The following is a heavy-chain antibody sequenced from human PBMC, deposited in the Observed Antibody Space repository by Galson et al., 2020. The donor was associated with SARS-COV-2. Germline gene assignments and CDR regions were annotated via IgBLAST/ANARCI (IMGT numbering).Heavy chain of an antibody. Sequence: GESLKNPCAASGFTFSSYAMSWVRQAPGKGLEWVSAISGSGGSTYYADSVKGRVTISRDNSKNTLYLQMNSLRAEDTAVYYCASPRQPYYYDSSGMGAFDYWGQGTLVTVSS. V-gene: IGHV3-23*01. CDR2: ISGSGGST. CDR1: GFTFSSYA. D-gene: IGHD3-22*01. CDR3: ASPRQPYYYDSSGMGAFDY. J-gene: IGHJ4*02.